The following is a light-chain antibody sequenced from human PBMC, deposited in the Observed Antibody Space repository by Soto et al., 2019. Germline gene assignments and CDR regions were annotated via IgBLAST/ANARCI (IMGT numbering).Light chain of an antibody. CDR3: QSFDISLYVI. V-gene: IGLV1-40*01. CDR2: GNT. CDR1: SSNIGAGYD. J-gene: IGLJ2*01. Sequence: QPVLTQPPSVSGAPGQRVTFSCTGTSSNIGAGYDVHWYQQLPGTVPKLLIYGNTNRPSGVPDRFSASKSGTSASLVITGLQAEDEADYYCQSFDISLYVIFGGGTKPTVL.